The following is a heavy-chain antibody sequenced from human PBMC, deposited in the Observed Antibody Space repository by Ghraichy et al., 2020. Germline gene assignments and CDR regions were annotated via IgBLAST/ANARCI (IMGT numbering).Heavy chain of an antibody. J-gene: IGHJ4*02. V-gene: IGHV3-7*01. CDR2: IKEDGSEE. CDR1: GFTFRRNW. Sequence: GGSLRLSCAASGFTFRRNWMSWVRQTPGKGLEWVAMIKEDGSEERYVGSVRGLFTISSDNAKNSLFLQMNSLRAEDTAVYYCARLDSTLVTGGKWGQGTLVTVSS. D-gene: IGHD3-9*01. CDR3: ARLDSTLVTGGK.